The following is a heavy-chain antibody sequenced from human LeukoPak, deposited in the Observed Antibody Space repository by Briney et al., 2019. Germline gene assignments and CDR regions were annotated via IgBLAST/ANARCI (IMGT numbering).Heavy chain of an antibody. V-gene: IGHV3-74*01. CDR1: GFTFSNYW. D-gene: IGHD3-10*01. Sequence: GGSLRLSCAASGFTFSNYWMHWVRQVPGKGLVWVSRINVDGSVKSYADSVKGRFTISRDNAKNTVSLQMNSLRAEDTAVYYCARREYYGSGSYYWWGQGTLVTVSS. CDR2: INVDGSVK. J-gene: IGHJ4*02. CDR3: ARREYYGSGSYYW.